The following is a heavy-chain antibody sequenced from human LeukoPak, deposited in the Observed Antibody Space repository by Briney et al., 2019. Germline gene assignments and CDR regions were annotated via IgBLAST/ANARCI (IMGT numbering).Heavy chain of an antibody. J-gene: IGHJ4*02. CDR1: GFTFSSYG. Sequence: GRSLRLSCAASGFTFSSYGMHWVRQAPGKGLEWVAVISYDGSNKYYADSVKGRFTISRDNSKNTLYLQMNSLRAEDTAVYYCAKESHWELLPYYFDYWGQGTLVTVSS. CDR2: ISYDGSNK. D-gene: IGHD1-26*01. V-gene: IGHV3-30*18. CDR3: AKESHWELLPYYFDY.